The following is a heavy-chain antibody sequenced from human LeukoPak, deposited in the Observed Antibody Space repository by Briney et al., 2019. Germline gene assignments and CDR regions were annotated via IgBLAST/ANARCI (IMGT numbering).Heavy chain of an antibody. CDR3: AKDRPNYYGSNGHYYKLNGDC. D-gene: IGHD3-22*01. Sequence: GGSLRPSCAASGFTFSSYAMSWVRQAQGKGLEWVSSITSSGAATYYADSVKGRFTISRDNSDNTLYLQMNSLRAEDTAVYYCAKDRPNYYGSNGHYYKLNGDCWGQGTLVTVSS. J-gene: IGHJ4*02. CDR2: ITSSGAAT. V-gene: IGHV3-23*01. CDR1: GFTFSSYA.